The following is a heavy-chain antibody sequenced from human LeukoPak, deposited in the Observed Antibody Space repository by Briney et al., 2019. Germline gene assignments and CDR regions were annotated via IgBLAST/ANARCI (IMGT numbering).Heavy chain of an antibody. D-gene: IGHD6-13*01. J-gene: IGHJ6*03. Sequence: GGSLRLSCAASEFTFFTYWRSWGRQAPGKGLEWVANIKQDGSEKYYVDSVQGRFTISRGNAKNSLYLQLNSLRAEDTAVYYCARGSSSSWYPYYMDVWGKGTTVTVSS. CDR1: EFTFFTYW. CDR3: ARGSSSSWYPYYMDV. CDR2: IKQDGSEK. V-gene: IGHV3-7*01.